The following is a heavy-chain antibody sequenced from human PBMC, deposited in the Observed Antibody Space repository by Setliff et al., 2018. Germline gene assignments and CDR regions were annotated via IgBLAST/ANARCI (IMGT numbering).Heavy chain of an antibody. D-gene: IGHD3-16*01. CDR3: ARHGGPAGDAFDI. CDR2: MYYGGST. CDR1: DGSISSDDYY. J-gene: IGHJ3*02. V-gene: IGHV4-39*01. Sequence: SETLSLPCSVSDGSISSDDYYWAWIRQPPGKGLEWIGSMYYGGSTSYHSPFRSRVTISVDTSKRQFSLRLPSVTAADTAVYFCARHGGPAGDAFDIWGQGTMVTVSS.